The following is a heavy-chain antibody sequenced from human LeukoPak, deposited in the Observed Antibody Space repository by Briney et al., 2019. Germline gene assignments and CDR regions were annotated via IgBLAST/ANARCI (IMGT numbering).Heavy chain of an antibody. J-gene: IGHJ4*02. Sequence: SETLSLTCTVSGSSISNYYWGWIRQAPGKGLEWIGSIYHSGSTYYNPSLKSRVTISVDTSKNQFSLKLSSVTAADTAVYYCAREPPTVTTEYYFDYWGQGTLVTVSS. CDR3: AREPPTVTTEYYFDY. CDR2: IYHSGST. D-gene: IGHD4-17*01. V-gene: IGHV4-38-2*02. CDR1: GSSISNYY.